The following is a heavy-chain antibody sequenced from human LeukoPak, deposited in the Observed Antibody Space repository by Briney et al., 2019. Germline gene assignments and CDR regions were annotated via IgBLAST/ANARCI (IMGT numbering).Heavy chain of an antibody. CDR2: IWDDGNNK. CDR3: ARDNGEWRLNWFDH. J-gene: IGHJ5*02. Sequence: QTGGSLRLSCAASGFTFTTYVMHWVRQAPGKGLDWVALIWDDGNNKYYADSVKGRFTISRDNSKNTLYLQMNSLRAEDTAVYYCARDNGEWRLNWFDHWGQGTLVTVSS. CDR1: GFTFTTYV. V-gene: IGHV3-33*01. D-gene: IGHD2-8*01.